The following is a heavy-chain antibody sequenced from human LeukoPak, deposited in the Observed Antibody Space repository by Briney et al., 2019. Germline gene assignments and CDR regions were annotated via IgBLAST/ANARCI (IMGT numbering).Heavy chain of an antibody. CDR1: GFTFSSYA. D-gene: IGHD3-3*01. CDR3: AKVGFSEMEWLLYSDH. J-gene: IGHJ4*02. CDR2: ISYDGSNK. Sequence: QPGRSLRLSCAASGFTFSSYAMHWVRQAPGKGLEWVAVISYDGSNKYYADSVKGRFTISRDNSKNTLYLQMNSLRAEDTAVYYCAKVGFSEMEWLLYSDHWGQGTLVTVSS. V-gene: IGHV3-30-3*01.